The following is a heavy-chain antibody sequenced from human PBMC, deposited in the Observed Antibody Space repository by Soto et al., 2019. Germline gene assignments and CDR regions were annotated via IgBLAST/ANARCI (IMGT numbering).Heavy chain of an antibody. V-gene: IGHV3-33*01. D-gene: IGHD1-26*01. J-gene: IGHJ4*02. CDR1: GFTFSSYG. CDR2: IWYDGSNK. CDR3: ASSGSYYEFDY. Sequence: PGGSLRLSCAASGFTFSSYGMHWVRQAPGKGLEWVAVIWYDGSNKYYADSVKGRLTISRDNSKNTLYLQMNSLRAEDTAVYYCASSGSYYEFDYWGQGTLVIVSS.